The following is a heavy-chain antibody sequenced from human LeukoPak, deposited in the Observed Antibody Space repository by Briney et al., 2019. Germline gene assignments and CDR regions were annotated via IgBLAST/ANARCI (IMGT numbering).Heavy chain of an antibody. CDR1: GGSFSGYY. CDR3: ARQIIPYYMDV. Sequence: PSETLSLTCAVYGGSFSGYYWSWIRQPPGKGLEWIGEINHSGSTNYNPSLKSRVTISVDTSKNQFSLKLSSVTAADTAVYYCARQIIPYYMDVWGKGTTVTVSS. J-gene: IGHJ6*03. CDR2: INHSGST. V-gene: IGHV4-34*01. D-gene: IGHD2-21*01.